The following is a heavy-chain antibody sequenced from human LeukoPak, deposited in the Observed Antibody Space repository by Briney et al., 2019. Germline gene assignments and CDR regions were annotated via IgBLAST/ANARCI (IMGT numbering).Heavy chain of an antibody. CDR3: AKYHLSSTWDYYYYYMDV. J-gene: IGHJ6*03. Sequence: SGGSLRLSCAASGVTFSNNDMHWVRHVLGKGLEWAAGIDILGGTYYPGSEKGRFTISRDNSKNTLYLQMNSLRAEDTAVYYCAKYHLSSTWDYYYYYMDVWGKGTTVTVSS. CDR1: GVTFSNND. V-gene: IGHV3-13*01. CDR2: IDILGGT. D-gene: IGHD2-2*01.